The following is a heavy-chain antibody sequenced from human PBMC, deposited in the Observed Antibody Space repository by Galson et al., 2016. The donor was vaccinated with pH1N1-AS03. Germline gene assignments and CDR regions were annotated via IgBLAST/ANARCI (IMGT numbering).Heavy chain of an antibody. CDR2: ISDSSRGGNI. CDR1: GFKISTYA. Sequence: SLRLSCAGSGFKISTYAISWVRQAPGKGLEWVTGISDSSRGGNIYYADSVKGRFTISRDTSKNTLYLQMNSLRDEDTAVYYCVTHGAWGQGALVTVSS. D-gene: IGHD3-10*01. V-gene: IGHV3-23*01. J-gene: IGHJ5*02. CDR3: VTHGA.